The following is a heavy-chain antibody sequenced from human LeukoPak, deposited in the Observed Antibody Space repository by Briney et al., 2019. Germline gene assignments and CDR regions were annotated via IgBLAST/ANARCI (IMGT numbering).Heavy chain of an antibody. D-gene: IGHD3-3*01. CDR1: GYTFTGYY. V-gene: IGHV1-2*02. J-gene: IGHJ5*02. Sequence: GASVKVSCKASGYTFTGYYMHWVRQAPGQGLEWMGWINPNSGGTNYAQKFQGRVTMTRDTSISPAYMELSRLRSDDTAVYYCARGGGLEWFSAAAWGQGTLVTVSS. CDR3: ARGGGLEWFSAAA. CDR2: INPNSGGT.